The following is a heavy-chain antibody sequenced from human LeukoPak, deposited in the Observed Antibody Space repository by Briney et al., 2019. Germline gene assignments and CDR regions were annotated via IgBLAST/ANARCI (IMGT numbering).Heavy chain of an antibody. CDR2: ISSSSSTI. V-gene: IGHV3-48*04. CDR1: GFTFSSYS. CDR3: AGDYYDSSGYYPEYFQH. Sequence: PGGSLRLSCAASGFTFSSYSMNWVRQAPGKGLEWVSYISSSSSTIYYADSVKGRFTISRDNAKNSLYLQMNSLRAEDTAVYYCAGDYYDSSGYYPEYFQHWGQGTLVTVSS. D-gene: IGHD3-22*01. J-gene: IGHJ1*01.